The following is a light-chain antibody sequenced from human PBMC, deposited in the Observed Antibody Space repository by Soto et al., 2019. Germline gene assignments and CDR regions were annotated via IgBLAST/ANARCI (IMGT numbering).Light chain of an antibody. CDR1: SSNIGGNS. CDR2: DDN. V-gene: IGLV1-51*01. CDR3: ATWDDSLNGFYV. Sequence: QSVLAQPPSVSAAPGQKVTISCSGSSSNIGGNSVSWYQQLPGTAPKLLIYDDNKRPSGIPDRFSGSKSGTSATLGITGFQTGDEADYFCATWDDSLNGFYVFGTGTKATVL. J-gene: IGLJ1*01.